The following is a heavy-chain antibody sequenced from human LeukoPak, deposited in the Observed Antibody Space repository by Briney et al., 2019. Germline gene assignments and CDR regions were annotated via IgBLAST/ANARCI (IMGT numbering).Heavy chain of an antibody. CDR2: IYYSGNT. Sequence: SETLSLTCTVSGGSISSYYWSWIRQPPGKGLEWIGYIYYSGNTNYNPSLKSRVTISVDTSKNQFSLKPSSVTAADTAVYYCARSGSNSYYFDYWGQGTLVTVSS. CDR1: GGSISSYY. D-gene: IGHD4-11*01. CDR3: ARSGSNSYYFDY. V-gene: IGHV4-59*01. J-gene: IGHJ4*02.